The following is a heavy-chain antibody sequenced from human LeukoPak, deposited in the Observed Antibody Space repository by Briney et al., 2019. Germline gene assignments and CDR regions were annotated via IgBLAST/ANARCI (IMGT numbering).Heavy chain of an antibody. J-gene: IGHJ5*02. CDR3: ARDTGYCSSTSCYSWFDP. V-gene: IGHV1-2*02. D-gene: IGHD2-2*02. Sequence: ASVKVSCKASGYTFTGYYMHWVRQAPGQGLEWMGWINTNSGGTNYAQKFQGRVTMTRDTSISTAYMELSRLRSDDTAVYYCARDTGYCSSTSCYSWFDPWGQGTLVTVSS. CDR1: GYTFTGYY. CDR2: INTNSGGT.